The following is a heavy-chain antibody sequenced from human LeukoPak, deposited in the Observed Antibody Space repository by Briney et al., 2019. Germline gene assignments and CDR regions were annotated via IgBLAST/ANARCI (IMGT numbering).Heavy chain of an antibody. V-gene: IGHV3-11*01. CDR1: GFTFIHYY. Sequence: PGGSLRLSCAASGFTFIHYYMTWIRPAPGKGVEWVAYICSSGSTKFYADSVKGRFTISRDNAKNSLYLQMNRLRAEDTAVYCCARGPMYIYGMDVWGQGTTVTVSS. D-gene: IGHD1-1*01. CDR3: ARGPMYIYGMDV. CDR2: ICSSGSTK. J-gene: IGHJ6*02.